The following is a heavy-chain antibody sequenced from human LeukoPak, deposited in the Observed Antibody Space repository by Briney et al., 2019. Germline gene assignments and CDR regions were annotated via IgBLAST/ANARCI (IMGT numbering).Heavy chain of an antibody. D-gene: IGHD4-17*01. J-gene: IGHJ3*02. CDR1: GGSISSYY. Sequence: SETLSLTCTVSGGSISSYYWSWIRQPPGKGLEWIGYIYYSGSTNYNPSLKSRVTISVDTSKNQFSLKLSSVTAADTAVYYCARDYGDYDLGAFDIWGQGTMVTVSS. CDR3: ARDYGDYDLGAFDI. CDR2: IYYSGST. V-gene: IGHV4-59*12.